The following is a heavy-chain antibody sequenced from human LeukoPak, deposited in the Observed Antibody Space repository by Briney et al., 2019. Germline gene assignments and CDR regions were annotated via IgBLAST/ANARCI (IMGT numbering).Heavy chain of an antibody. J-gene: IGHJ4*02. Sequence: GGSLRLSCAASGFTFSSYAMHWVRQAPGKGLEWVAVISYDGSNKYYADSVKGRFTISRDNSKNTLYLQMNSLRAEDTAVYYCARGQSGRRFLADSWGQGTLVTVSS. CDR2: ISYDGSNK. CDR3: ARGQSGRRFLADS. CDR1: GFTFSSYA. D-gene: IGHD3-3*01. V-gene: IGHV3-30-3*01.